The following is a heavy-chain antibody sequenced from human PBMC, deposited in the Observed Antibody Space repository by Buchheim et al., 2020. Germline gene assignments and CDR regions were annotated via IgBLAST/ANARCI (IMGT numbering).Heavy chain of an antibody. CDR2: IYYTGNT. V-gene: IGHV4-30-4*01. Sequence: QVQLQESGPGLVKPSQTLSLTCTVSGGSISSGDYYWSWIRQPPGKGLEWIGYIYYTGNTYYNPSLKSRGTISVDTPNNHISLKLSSVTAADTAVYYCARLGYYDSSGYYVDYWGLGTL. D-gene: IGHD3-22*01. J-gene: IGHJ4*02. CDR1: GGSISSGDYY. CDR3: ARLGYYDSSGYYVDY.